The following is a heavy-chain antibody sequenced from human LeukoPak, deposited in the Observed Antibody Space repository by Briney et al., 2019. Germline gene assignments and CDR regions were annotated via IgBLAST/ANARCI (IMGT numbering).Heavy chain of an antibody. Sequence: SETLSLTCTVSGGSISSGDHYSSWIRQPPGKGLEWIGYIYYSGSTYYNPSLKSRVTISVDMSKNQFSLKLSSVTAADTAVYYCARGSWSSSIDYWGQGTLVTVSS. J-gene: IGHJ4*02. V-gene: IGHV4-30-4*01. D-gene: IGHD6-6*01. CDR2: IYYSGST. CDR3: ARGSWSSSIDY. CDR1: GGSISSGDHY.